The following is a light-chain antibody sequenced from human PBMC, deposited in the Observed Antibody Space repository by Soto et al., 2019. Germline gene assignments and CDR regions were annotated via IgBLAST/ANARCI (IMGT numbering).Light chain of an antibody. CDR2: GAS. V-gene: IGKV3-20*01. Sequence: EVMLTQSPGTLSLSPGERATLSCRASQSVSSNYLAWYQQKSDQAPRLLIYGASNRATGIQDRFSGSGSGTDFTLTIRRLEPEDFAVYYCQQYDTSPRTFGQGTKVEFK. CDR3: QQYDTSPRT. J-gene: IGKJ1*01. CDR1: QSVSSNY.